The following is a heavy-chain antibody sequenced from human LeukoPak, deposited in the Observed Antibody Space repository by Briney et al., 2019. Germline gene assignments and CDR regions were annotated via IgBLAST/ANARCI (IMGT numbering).Heavy chain of an antibody. D-gene: IGHD3-10*01. CDR1: GFSFSDYW. CDR3: GRRGSLSDY. Sequence: GGSLRLSWAASGFSFSDYWMSWVRQAPGKRLEWVANINHDGSEKHYVDSVKGRFTISRDNAKNSLSLQMTSLRDVDTALYYCGRRGSLSDYWGQGSLVSVSS. CDR2: INHDGSEK. J-gene: IGHJ4*02. V-gene: IGHV3-7*03.